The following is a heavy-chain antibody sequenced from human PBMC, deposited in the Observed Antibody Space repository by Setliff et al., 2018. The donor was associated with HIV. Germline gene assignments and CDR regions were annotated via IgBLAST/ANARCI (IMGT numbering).Heavy chain of an antibody. CDR2: IYWNNDK. Sequence: KSGPTLVNPTQTLTLTCTFSGFSLNTPGLGVGWIRQPPGEALEWLALIYWNNDKRYNPSLGSRLSITKDTSKNLVVLVMTNMGAVDTATYYCAHRPLSADDFDYWGQGTQVTVSS. V-gene: IGHV2-5*01. CDR3: AHRPLSADDFDY. CDR1: GFSLNTPGLG. J-gene: IGHJ4*02.